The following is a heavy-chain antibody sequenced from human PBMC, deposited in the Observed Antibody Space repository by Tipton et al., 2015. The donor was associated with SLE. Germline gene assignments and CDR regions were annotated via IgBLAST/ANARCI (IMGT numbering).Heavy chain of an antibody. CDR3: AKDLRFGNGLRLLTGYGMDI. J-gene: IGHJ6*02. CDR2: IYYSGST. CDR1: GGSISSYY. V-gene: IGHV4-59*01. Sequence: LRLSCTVSGGSISSYYWSWIRQPPGKGLEWIGYIYYSGSTNYNPSLKSRVTISVDTSKNQFSLKLSSVTAADTAVYYCAKDLRFGNGLRLLTGYGMDIWGQGTTVTVSS. D-gene: IGHD4-17*01.